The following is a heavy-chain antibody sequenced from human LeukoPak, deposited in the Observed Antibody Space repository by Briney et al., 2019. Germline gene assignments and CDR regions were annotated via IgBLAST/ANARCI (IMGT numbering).Heavy chain of an antibody. CDR2: IIPIFGTA. Sequence: PLASVKVSCKASGGTFSSYAISWVRQAPGQGLEWMGGIIPIFGTANYAQKFQGRVTIIADESTSTAYMELSSLRSEDTAVYYCARGRDPYYYDSSGYNREYYFDYWGQGTLVTVSS. D-gene: IGHD3-22*01. V-gene: IGHV1-69*13. J-gene: IGHJ4*02. CDR3: ARGRDPYYYDSSGYNREYYFDY. CDR1: GGTFSSYA.